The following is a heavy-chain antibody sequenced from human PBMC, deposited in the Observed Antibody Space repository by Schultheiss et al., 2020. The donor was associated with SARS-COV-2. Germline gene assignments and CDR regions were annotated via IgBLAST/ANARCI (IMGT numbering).Heavy chain of an antibody. CDR1: GGSISSYY. D-gene: IGHD3-3*01. CDR2: IYYSGST. Sequence: SETLSLTCTVSGGSISSYYWSWIRQPPGKGLEWIGYIYYSGSTNYNPSLKSRVTISVDTSKNQFSLMLTSLTAADTAIYYCARGNDFVYFFDSWGQGTQVTVSS. CDR3: ARGNDFVYFFDS. V-gene: IGHV4-59*08. J-gene: IGHJ4*02.